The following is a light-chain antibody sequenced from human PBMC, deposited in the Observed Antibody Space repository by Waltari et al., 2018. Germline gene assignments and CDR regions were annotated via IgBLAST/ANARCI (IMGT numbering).Light chain of an antibody. Sequence: QLVLTQSPSASASLGASVKLTCTLSSGHSSNIIAWLQQQPERGPRYLMKVNSDGSHSQGDDIPDRFSGSSAGAGRYRTISSLQSEDEADYYCETGGHGTWVFGGGTKLTVL. CDR1: SGHSSNI. V-gene: IGLV4-69*01. J-gene: IGLJ3*02. CDR2: VNSDGSH. CDR3: ETGGHGTWV.